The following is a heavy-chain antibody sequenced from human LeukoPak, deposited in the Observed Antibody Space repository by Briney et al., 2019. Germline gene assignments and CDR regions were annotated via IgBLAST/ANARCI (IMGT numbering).Heavy chain of an antibody. V-gene: IGHV3-23*01. Sequence: PGASLRLSCAASGFTFSNHAMSWVRQAPGKGLDWVSAITGSGGGTYYADSVKGRFTISRENSKNTLYLQVNSLRAEDTAVYYCVKWGDYDVLTGYYDPDYWGQGSLVNVSS. CDR1: GFTFSNHA. J-gene: IGHJ4*02. CDR3: VKWGDYDVLTGYYDPDY. CDR2: ITGSGGGT. D-gene: IGHD3-9*01.